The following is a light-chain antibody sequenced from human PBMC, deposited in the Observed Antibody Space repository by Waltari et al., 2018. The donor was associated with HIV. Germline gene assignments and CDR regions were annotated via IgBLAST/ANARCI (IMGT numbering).Light chain of an antibody. Sequence: DIVVTQSPDSLPVSLGERATINCRSSQSVLSSRDNNHYLAWYQQKPGQPPKLLIYWASFRESGVPDRFSGSGSATDFTLTISSLQAEDVAVYYCQQFYNTPITFGQGTRLEIK. CDR1: QSVLSSRDNNHY. CDR3: QQFYNTPIT. V-gene: IGKV4-1*01. CDR2: WAS. J-gene: IGKJ5*01.